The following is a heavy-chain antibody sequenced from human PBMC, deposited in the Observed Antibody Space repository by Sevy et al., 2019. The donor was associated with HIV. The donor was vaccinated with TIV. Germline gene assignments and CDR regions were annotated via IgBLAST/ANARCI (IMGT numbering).Heavy chain of an antibody. D-gene: IGHD2-15*01. V-gene: IGHV3-21*01. CDR1: GFTFSSYN. CDR2: ISSSSNYI. Sequence: GESLKISCAASGFTFSSYNMNSVRQPPGKGLEWVSSISSSSNYITYADSVKGRFTISRDNAKNSLFLEMNTLRAEDTAVYYCARVVAYCSGGTCFPGYYYGMDVWGQGTTVTVSS. CDR3: ARVVAYCSGGTCFPGYYYGMDV. J-gene: IGHJ6*02.